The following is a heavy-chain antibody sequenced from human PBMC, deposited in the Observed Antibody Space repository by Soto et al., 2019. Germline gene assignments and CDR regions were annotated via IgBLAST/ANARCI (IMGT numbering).Heavy chain of an antibody. CDR3: ARGGASLAHPPDY. Sequence: EVQLVQSGGGLVQPGGSLRLSCAASGFTFRNYWMHWIRQAPGTALLWVSRISHDERTTTYADAVKGRFTISSDNAKNTFFLQANSLRAGDTSVYYCARGGASLAHPPDYLGQGTLVTVDS. D-gene: IGHD3-16*01. CDR2: ISHDERTT. V-gene: IGHV3-74*01. CDR1: GFTFRNYW. J-gene: IGHJ4*02.